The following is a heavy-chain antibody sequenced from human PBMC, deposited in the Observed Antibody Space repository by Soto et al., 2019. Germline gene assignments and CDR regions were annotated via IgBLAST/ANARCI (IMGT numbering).Heavy chain of an antibody. CDR2: ISAYNGNT. CDR1: GYTFTSYG. Sequence: ASVKVSCKASGYTFTSYGISWVRQAPGQGLEWMGWISAYNGNTNYAQKLQGRVTMTTDTSTSTAYMELRSLRSDDTAVYYCARDGRDITMIVNYYYYYGMDVWGQGTTVTVSS. V-gene: IGHV1-18*01. D-gene: IGHD3-22*01. J-gene: IGHJ6*02. CDR3: ARDGRDITMIVNYYYYYGMDV.